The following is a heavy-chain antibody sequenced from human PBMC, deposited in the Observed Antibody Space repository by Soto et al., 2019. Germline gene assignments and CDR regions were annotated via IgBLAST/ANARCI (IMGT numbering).Heavy chain of an antibody. D-gene: IGHD3-22*01. CDR3: ARDWGSGYYDSSGVFDY. CDR2: ISSSSSYI. Sequence: PGGSLRLSCAASGFTFSSYSMNWVRQAPGKGLEWVSSISSSSSYIYYADSVKGRFTISRDNAKNSLYLQMNSLRAEDTAVYYCARDWGSGYYDSSGVFDYWGQGTLVTVSS. J-gene: IGHJ4*02. CDR1: GFTFSSYS. V-gene: IGHV3-21*01.